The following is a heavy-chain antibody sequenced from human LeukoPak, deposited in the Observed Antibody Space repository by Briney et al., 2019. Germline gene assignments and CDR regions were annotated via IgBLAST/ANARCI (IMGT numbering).Heavy chain of an antibody. D-gene: IGHD6-19*01. J-gene: IGHJ4*02. CDR1: GFTFSEYH. CDR2: ISSSGDIK. V-gene: IGHV3-11*01. Sequence: GGSLRLSCAASGFTFSEYHMSWIRQAPGKGLEWVSDISSSGDIKSYADSVKGRFTISRDNAKKSLHLQMNSLRAEDTAVYYCARETVAGTFDYWGQGALVTVSS. CDR3: ARETVAGTFDY.